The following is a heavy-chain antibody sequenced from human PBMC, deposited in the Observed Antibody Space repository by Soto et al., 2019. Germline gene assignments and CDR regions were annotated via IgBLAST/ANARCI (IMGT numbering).Heavy chain of an antibody. CDR3: ARGAMVRGVITKRTAYYFDY. CDR2: IYTSGST. D-gene: IGHD3-10*01. V-gene: IGHV4-4*07. Sequence: SETLSLTCTVSGGSISSYYWSWIRQPAGKGLEWIGRIYTSGSTNYNPSLKSRVTMSVDTSKNQFSLQLSSVTAAGTAVYYCARGAMVRGVITKRTAYYFDYWGQGTLFTVS. J-gene: IGHJ4*02. CDR1: GGSISSYY.